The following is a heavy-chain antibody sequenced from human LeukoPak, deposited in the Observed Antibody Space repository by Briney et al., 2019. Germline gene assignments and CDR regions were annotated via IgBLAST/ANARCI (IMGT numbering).Heavy chain of an antibody. CDR1: GFTFDDYA. V-gene: IGHV3-9*01. CDR2: ISWNSGSI. Sequence: PGGSLRLSCTASGFTFDDYAMHWVRQAPGKGLEWVSGISWNSGSIGYADSVKGRFTISRDNAKNSLYLQMNSLRAEDTAVYYCARDDSYGLDAFNIWGQGTMVTVSS. J-gene: IGHJ3*02. D-gene: IGHD5-18*01. CDR3: ARDDSYGLDAFNI.